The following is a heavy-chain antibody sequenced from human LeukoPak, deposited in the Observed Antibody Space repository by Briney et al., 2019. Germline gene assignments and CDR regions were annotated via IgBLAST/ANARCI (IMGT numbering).Heavy chain of an antibody. D-gene: IGHD1-26*01. Sequence: GASVKVACKASGYTFTSYDINGVRRARGQGLEGMGWMNPNTGNTGYAQKFQGRVTITRNTSISTVYMELSSLRSEDTAVYYCARGVGATISYYHYYIDVWGKGTTVTVSS. CDR2: MNPNTGNT. J-gene: IGHJ6*03. CDR3: ARGVGATISYYHYYIDV. CDR1: GYTFTSYD. V-gene: IGHV1-8*03.